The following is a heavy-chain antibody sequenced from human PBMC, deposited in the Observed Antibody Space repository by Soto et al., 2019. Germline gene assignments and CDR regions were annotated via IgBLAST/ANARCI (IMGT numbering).Heavy chain of an antibody. CDR1: GFTFRTYG. Sequence: VQLVESGGGVVQPGRSLRLSCAASGFTFRTYGMYWVRQAPGKGLVWVAVIWYDASNKYYADSVKGRFTISRDNSENTLYLKMNSLRAEDTAVYYCARGRVEGGELDLWGQGTLVTVSS. D-gene: IGHD1-26*01. CDR3: ARGRVEGGELDL. CDR2: IWYDASNK. V-gene: IGHV3-33*01. J-gene: IGHJ4*02.